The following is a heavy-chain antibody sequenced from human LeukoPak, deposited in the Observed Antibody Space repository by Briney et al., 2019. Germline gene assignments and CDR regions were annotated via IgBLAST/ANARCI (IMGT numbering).Heavy chain of an antibody. J-gene: IGHJ4*02. CDR3: ARDQGIFDY. V-gene: IGHV3-11*06. CDR2: ISSSNRYT. Sequence: KPGGSLRLSCAASGFTFSDYYMSWIRQAPGKGLEWVSYISSSNRYTNYADSVKGRFTISRDNAKNSLYLQMNSLRDEDSAVYYCARDQGIFDYWGQGTLVTVSS. CDR1: GFTFSDYY.